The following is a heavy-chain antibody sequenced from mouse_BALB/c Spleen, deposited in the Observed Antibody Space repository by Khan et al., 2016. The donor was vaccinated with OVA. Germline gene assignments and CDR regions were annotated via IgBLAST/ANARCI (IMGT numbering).Heavy chain of an antibody. Sequence: QIQLVQSGPELKKPGETVKISCKASGYTFTNYGMNWVKQAPGKALKWMGWISTYTGEPTYADDFKGRFAFSLATSASTAYLQINNLQNEDTATYFCTRPPHFSYVLVYWGKGTSVTVSS. J-gene: IGHJ4*01. CDR2: ISTYTGEP. V-gene: IGHV9-3-1*01. CDR3: TRPPHFSYVLVY. CDR1: GYTFTNYG.